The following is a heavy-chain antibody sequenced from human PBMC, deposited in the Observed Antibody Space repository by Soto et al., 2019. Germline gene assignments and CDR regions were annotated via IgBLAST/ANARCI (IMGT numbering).Heavy chain of an antibody. J-gene: IGHJ6*02. D-gene: IGHD2-15*01. Sequence: SETLSLTCTVSGGSISSNSYFWGWIRQPPGKGLEWIANIFYSGSTYYNPSLKSRITISVDTSKNQFSLRLSSVTAADTAVYYCARQAGGGRHYYGMDVWGQGTTVTVSS. CDR3: ARQAGGGRHYYGMDV. V-gene: IGHV4-39*01. CDR2: IFYSGST. CDR1: GGSISSNSYF.